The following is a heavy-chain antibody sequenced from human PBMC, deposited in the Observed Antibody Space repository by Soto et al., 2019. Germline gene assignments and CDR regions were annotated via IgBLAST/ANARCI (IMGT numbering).Heavy chain of an antibody. V-gene: IGHV1-69*13. CDR1: GGTFSSYA. CDR3: ARYCSGGSCYSGFDY. Sequence: SVKVSCKASGGTFSSYAISWVRQAPGQGLEWMGGIIPIFGTANYAQKFQGRVTITADESTSTAYMELSSLRSEDTAVYYCARYCSGGSCYSGFDYWGQGTLVTVSS. J-gene: IGHJ4*02. D-gene: IGHD2-15*01. CDR2: IIPIFGTA.